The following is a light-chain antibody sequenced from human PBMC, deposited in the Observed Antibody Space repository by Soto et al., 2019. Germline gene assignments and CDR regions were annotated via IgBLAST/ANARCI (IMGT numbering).Light chain of an antibody. J-gene: IGKJ1*01. V-gene: IGKV3-20*01. CDR3: QQCGSSPWT. CDR2: AAS. CDR1: QSVSNNY. Sequence: EIVLTRSPGTLSLSPGERATLSCRASQSVSNNYLAWYQQKPGQAPRLLIYAASSRATGIPDRFSGGGSGTDFTLTISRLEPEDFAVYYCQQCGSSPWTFGQGTKVDIK.